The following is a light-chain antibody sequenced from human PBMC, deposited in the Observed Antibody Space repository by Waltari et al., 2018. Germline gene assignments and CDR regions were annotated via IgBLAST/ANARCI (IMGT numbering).Light chain of an antibody. V-gene: IGLV1-44*01. Sequence: QSVLTQSPASSATPGQSVTISCSGISSTGETNTVNWYQQVPGTAPKLLIHTNFQRPSGVPDRFSGSKSGTSASLTISGLQSEDEADYYCAAWDDSLKRVVFGGGTKLTVL. CDR2: TNF. J-gene: IGLJ3*02. CDR3: AAWDDSLKRVV. CDR1: SSTGETNT.